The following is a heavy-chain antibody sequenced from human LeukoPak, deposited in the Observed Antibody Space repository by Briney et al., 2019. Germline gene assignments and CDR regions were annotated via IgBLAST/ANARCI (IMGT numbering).Heavy chain of an antibody. J-gene: IGHJ5*02. V-gene: IGHV4-39*07. D-gene: IGHD2-15*01. Sequence: SETLSLTCTVSGGSISSSDFRSYDFHWGWIRQPPGKGLEWIGSVSYFGITSYNPSLRGRVTISLDLSKNQFSLTLSSVTAADTAVYYCARGCCVHRSWFDPWGQGTLVTVSS. CDR3: ARGCCVHRSWFDP. CDR1: GGSISSSDFRSYD. CDR2: VSYFGIT.